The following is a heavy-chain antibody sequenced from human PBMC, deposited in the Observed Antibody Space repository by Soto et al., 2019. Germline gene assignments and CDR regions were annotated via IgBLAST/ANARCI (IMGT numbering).Heavy chain of an antibody. CDR2: ISWNSGSI. D-gene: IGHD6-13*01. J-gene: IGHJ6*02. CDR1: GFTLDDYA. Sequence: GGSLRLSCAASGFTLDDYAMHWVRQAPGKGLEWVSGISWNSGSIGYADSVKGRFTISRDNAKNSLYLQMNSLRAEDTALYYCAKDRGSSWYVGYYYYYGMDVWGQGTTVTVSS. CDR3: AKDRGSSWYVGYYYYYGMDV. V-gene: IGHV3-9*01.